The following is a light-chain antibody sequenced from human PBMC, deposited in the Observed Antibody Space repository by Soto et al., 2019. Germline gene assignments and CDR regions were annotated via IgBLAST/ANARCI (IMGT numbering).Light chain of an antibody. V-gene: IGKV3-20*01. CDR2: GAS. Sequence: ESVLTQSPGTLSLSPGERLTLSCRASQSVTSSYLAWYQHKPGQAPRVLIYGASTKATGTPDRFSGSGSGTDFTLTISRLEPEDFAVYYCQQYGSSPFTFGPGTKVDIK. CDR3: QQYGSSPFT. CDR1: QSVTSSY. J-gene: IGKJ3*01.